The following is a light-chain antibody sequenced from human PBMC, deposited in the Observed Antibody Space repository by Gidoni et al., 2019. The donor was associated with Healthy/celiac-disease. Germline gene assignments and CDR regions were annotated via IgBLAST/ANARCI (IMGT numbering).Light chain of an antibody. CDR2: GAS. J-gene: IGKJ4*01. CDR3: QQYGSPLT. Sequence: EIVLTQSPGTLSLSPGERATLSCRASQSVSSSYLAWYQQKPGQAPRLLIYGASSRATGIPDRFSGSGSGTDFTLTISRLEPEDSAVYYCQQYGSPLTFXGXTKVEIK. CDR1: QSVSSSY. V-gene: IGKV3-20*01.